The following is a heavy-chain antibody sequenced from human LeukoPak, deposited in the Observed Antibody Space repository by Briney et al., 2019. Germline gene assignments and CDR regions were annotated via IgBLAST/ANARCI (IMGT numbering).Heavy chain of an antibody. CDR3: ARAGRRDGYNYGFDY. J-gene: IGHJ4*02. D-gene: IGHD5-24*01. CDR1: GGSISSSSYY. Sequence: TSETLSLTCTVSGGSISSSSYYWGWLRQPPGKGLEWIGSIYYSGSTYYNPSLKSRVTISVDTSKNQFSLKPSSVTAADTAVYYCARAGRRDGYNYGFDYWGLGTLVTVSS. CDR2: IYYSGST. V-gene: IGHV4-39*07.